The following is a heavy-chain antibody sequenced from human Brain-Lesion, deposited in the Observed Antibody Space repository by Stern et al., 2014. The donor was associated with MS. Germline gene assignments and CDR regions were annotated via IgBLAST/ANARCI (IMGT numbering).Heavy chain of an antibody. Sequence: VHLAESAAEAKKPGASVKASCKVSGYTLTELSMHWVRQAPRKGLEWMGGFDPEDGETIYAQKFQGRVTMTEDTSTDTAYMELSSLRSEDTAVYYCATLSPGAGGNYYRHFDYWGQGTLVTVSS. V-gene: IGHV1-24*01. D-gene: IGHD1-26*01. CDR2: FDPEDGET. J-gene: IGHJ4*02. CDR1: GYTLTELS. CDR3: ATLSPGAGGNYYRHFDY.